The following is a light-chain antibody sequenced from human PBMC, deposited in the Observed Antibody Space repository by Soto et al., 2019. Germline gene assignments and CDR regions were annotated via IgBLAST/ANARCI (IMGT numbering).Light chain of an antibody. CDR1: QSVTSNY. Sequence: EVVLTQSPGTVSLSPGERATLSCRASQSVTSNYLAWYQQKPGQAPRLLIYAASSRATGIPDRFSGSGSGIDFTPSISRLEPEDFAVSYCHQYGSSITWTFGQGTKVEIK. CDR2: AAS. V-gene: IGKV3-20*01. J-gene: IGKJ1*01. CDR3: HQYGSSITWT.